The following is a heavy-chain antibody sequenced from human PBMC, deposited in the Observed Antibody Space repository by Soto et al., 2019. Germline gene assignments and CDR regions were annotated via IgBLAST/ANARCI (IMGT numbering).Heavy chain of an antibody. V-gene: IGHV4-59*01. CDR2: IYYSGST. CDR1: GGSISSYY. D-gene: IGHD3-3*01. J-gene: IGHJ5*02. CDR3: ARVDYDFWSGYYYDWFDP. Sequence: ETLSLTCTVSGGSISSYYWSWIRQPPGKGLEWIGYIYYSGSTNYNPSLKSRVTISVDTSKNQFSLKLSSVTAADTAVYYCARVDYDFWSGYYYDWFDPWGQGTLVTV.